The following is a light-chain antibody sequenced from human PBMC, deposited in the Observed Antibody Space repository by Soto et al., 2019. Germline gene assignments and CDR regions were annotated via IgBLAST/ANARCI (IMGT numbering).Light chain of an antibody. CDR1: QNINNY. V-gene: IGKV1-39*01. J-gene: IGKJ1*01. CDR3: QQSYSTPRT. CDR2: DAS. Sequence: DIQMTQSPSSLSASVGDRFTITGRASQNINNYLSWYQQRSGKAPKLLIYDASSLQSGVPSRFSGSGSGTDFSLTISSLQPEDFATYYCQQSYSTPRTFGQGTKVDI.